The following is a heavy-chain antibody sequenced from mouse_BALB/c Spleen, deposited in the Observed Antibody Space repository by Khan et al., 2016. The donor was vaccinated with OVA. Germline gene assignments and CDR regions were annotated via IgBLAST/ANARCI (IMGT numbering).Heavy chain of an antibody. Sequence: QIQFVQSGPELKKPGETVKISCKASGYTFTNYGMNWVHQSPGKALKWMGWINTYTGEPTYANDFTGRFAFTLETYASTSYLQINILKNEISASYFCASPSYGSYALDHWGQGTSVTVSS. D-gene: IGHD1-1*01. V-gene: IGHV9-3-1*01. CDR1: GYTFTNYG. J-gene: IGHJ4*01. CDR2: INTYTGEP. CDR3: ASPSYGSYALDH.